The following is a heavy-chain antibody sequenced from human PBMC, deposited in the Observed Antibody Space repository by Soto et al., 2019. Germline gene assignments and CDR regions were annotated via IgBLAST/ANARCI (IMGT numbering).Heavy chain of an antibody. CDR2: ISYDGSNK. J-gene: IGHJ3*02. D-gene: IGHD6-25*01. CDR3: ARAARVTPKGSAFDI. CDR1: GFTFSSYA. Sequence: SGGSLRLSCAASGFTFSSYAMHWVRQAPGKGLEWVAVISYDGSNKYYADSVKGRFTISRDNSKNTLYLQMNSLRAEDTAVYYCARAARVTPKGSAFDIWGQGTMVTVSS. V-gene: IGHV3-30-3*01.